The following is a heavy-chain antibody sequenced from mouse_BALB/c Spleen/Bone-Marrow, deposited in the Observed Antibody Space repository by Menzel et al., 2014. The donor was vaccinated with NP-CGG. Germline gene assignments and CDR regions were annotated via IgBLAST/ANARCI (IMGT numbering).Heavy chain of an antibody. D-gene: IGHD4-1*01. Sequence: VQVVESGAELVKPGASVKLSCKASGYTFTSFSLYWVRQRPGQGLEWIGDINPRNGVANFNERFKGKATPTVDKSSSTAYMQLSRLTSEDSAIYYCSRVDWDEAYWGQGTLVTVST. CDR3: SRVDWDEAY. V-gene: IGHV1S81*02. CDR2: INPRNGVA. J-gene: IGHJ3*01. CDR1: GYTFTSFS.